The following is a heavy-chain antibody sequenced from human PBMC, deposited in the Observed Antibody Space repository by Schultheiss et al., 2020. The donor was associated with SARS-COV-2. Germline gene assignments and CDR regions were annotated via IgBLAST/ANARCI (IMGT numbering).Heavy chain of an antibody. J-gene: IGHJ3*02. CDR3: ARDVLSVDAFDI. CDR1: GFTFSSYA. D-gene: IGHD2-15*01. V-gene: IGHV3-23*01. Sequence: GGSLRLSCAASGFTFSSYAMSWVRQAPGKGLEWVSAISGSGGSTYYADSVKGRFTISRDNSKNTLYLQMNSLRAEDTAVYYCARDVLSVDAFDIWGQGTMVTVSS. CDR2: ISGSGGST.